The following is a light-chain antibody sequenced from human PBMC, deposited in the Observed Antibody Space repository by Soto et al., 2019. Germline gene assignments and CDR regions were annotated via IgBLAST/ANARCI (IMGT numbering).Light chain of an antibody. Sequence: IVLTPSPSTLSLSPGERATLSCRASQGVSSYLAWYQQKPGQAPRLLIYDASNRATGIPARFSGSGPGTDFTLTISRLEPEDFAVYYCQQYVSSPWAFCQGA. CDR1: QGVSSY. CDR2: DAS. CDR3: QQYVSSPWA. V-gene: IGKV3D-11*01. J-gene: IGKJ1*01.